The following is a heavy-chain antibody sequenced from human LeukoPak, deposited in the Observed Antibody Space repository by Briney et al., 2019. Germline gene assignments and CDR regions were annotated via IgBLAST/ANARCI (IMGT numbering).Heavy chain of an antibody. V-gene: IGHV5-51*01. CDR3: ARTPSADYYPRLDP. CDR2: IHPGDSDT. D-gene: IGHD1-26*01. J-gene: IGHJ5*02. CDR1: GYTFTTYW. Sequence: PGESLKISLKGSGYTFTTYWIGWVRQKSGKGLEWMGIIHPGDSDTRYSPSFQGQVTISVDKSINTAYLQWSSLKASDTAMYYCARTPSADYYPRLDPWGQGTLVTVSS.